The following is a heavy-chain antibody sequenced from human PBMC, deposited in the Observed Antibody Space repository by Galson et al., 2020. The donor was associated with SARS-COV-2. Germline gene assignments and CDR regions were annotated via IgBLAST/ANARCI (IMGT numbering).Heavy chain of an antibody. CDR2: INPSGGRS. Sequence: ASVKVSCKASGYTFTNYYMHWVRQAPGQGLEWMGTINPSGGRSRYAQRFRDRITMTTDTATSTAYMELSSLTSEDTALYYCARPHTYDFWTGSYYGMDVWGQGTMVSVSS. CDR3: ARPHTYDFWTGSYYGMDV. D-gene: IGHD3-3*01. J-gene: IGHJ6*02. CDR1: GYTFTNYY. V-gene: IGHV1-46*01.